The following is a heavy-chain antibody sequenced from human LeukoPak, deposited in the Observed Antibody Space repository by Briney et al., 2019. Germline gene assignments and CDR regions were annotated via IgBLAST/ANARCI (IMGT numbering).Heavy chain of an antibody. J-gene: IGHJ4*02. CDR2: IWYDGSNK. V-gene: IGHV3-33*08. CDR3: ARRGYDSSGYIDY. D-gene: IGHD3-22*01. CDR1: GFTFSSYG. Sequence: GGSLRLSCAASGFTFSSYGMHWVRQAPGKGLEWVAVIWYDGSNKYYADSVKGRFTISRDNSKNTLYLQMNSLRAEDTAVYYCARRGYDSSGYIDYWGQGTLVTVSS.